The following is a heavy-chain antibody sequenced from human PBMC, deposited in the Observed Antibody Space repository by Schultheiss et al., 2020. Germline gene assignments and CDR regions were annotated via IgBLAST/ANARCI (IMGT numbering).Heavy chain of an antibody. Sequence: GESLKISCAASGFDFTNTWMSWVRQAPGKGLEWVSSISSSSSYIYYADSVKGRFTISRENAKNSLYLQMNSLRAGDTAVYYCARDQLDHHYYYYYMDVWGKGTTVTVSS. CDR3: ARDQLDHHYYYYYMDV. V-gene: IGHV3-21*01. J-gene: IGHJ6*03. D-gene: IGHD6-13*01. CDR2: ISSSSSYI. CDR1: GFDFTNTW.